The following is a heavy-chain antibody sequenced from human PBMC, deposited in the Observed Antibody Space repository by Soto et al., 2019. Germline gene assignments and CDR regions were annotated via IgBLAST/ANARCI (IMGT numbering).Heavy chain of an antibody. CDR2: VYYTGST. V-gene: IGHV4-30-4*01. CDR1: GGSISSDYYY. CDR3: ATVRAHYFDY. J-gene: IGHJ4*02. Sequence: HVQLQESGPGLVEPSQTLSLTCTVSGGSISSDYYYWIWIRQPPGKGLEWLASVYYTGSTYYNPSLTSRLIISIDTSKNQSSLRLRSGTAADTSVYYSATVRAHYFDYWGQGTLVTVSS.